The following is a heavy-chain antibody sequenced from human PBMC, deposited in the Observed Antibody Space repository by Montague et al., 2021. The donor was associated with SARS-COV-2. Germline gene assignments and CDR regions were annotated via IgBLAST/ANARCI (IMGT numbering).Heavy chain of an antibody. CDR2: LSYDGSNK. CDR3: ARARGGSYYYGMDV. J-gene: IGHJ6*02. V-gene: IGHV3-30*04. D-gene: IGHD1-26*01. CDR1: GFTFSSYA. Sequence: SLRLSCAASGFTFSSYAMHWVRQAPGKGLEWVAVLSYDGSNKYYXDSVKGRFTISRDNSKNTLYLQMNGLRAEDTAVYYCARARGGSYYYGMDVWGQGTTVTVSS.